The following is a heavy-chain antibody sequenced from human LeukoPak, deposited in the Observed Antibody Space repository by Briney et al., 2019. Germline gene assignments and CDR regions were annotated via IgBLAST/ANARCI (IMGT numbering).Heavy chain of an antibody. Sequence: GGSLRLSCAASGFTFSSCSMNWVRQAPGKGLEWASSISSSSTYIYYADSLKGRFTISRDNAKNSLYLQMNSLRAEDTAVYYCARGAYYYEDWGQGTLVTVSS. CDR1: GFTFSSCS. D-gene: IGHD3-22*01. V-gene: IGHV3-21*01. CDR2: ISSSSTYI. J-gene: IGHJ4*02. CDR3: ARGAYYYED.